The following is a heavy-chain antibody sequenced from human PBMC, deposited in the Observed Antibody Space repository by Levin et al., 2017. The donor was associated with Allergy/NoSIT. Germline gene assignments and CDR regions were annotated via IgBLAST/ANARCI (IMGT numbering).Heavy chain of an antibody. CDR3: ATGEGPTPKLRLGESGVDY. CDR2: IYSGGST. J-gene: IGHJ4*02. CDR1: GFTVSSNY. V-gene: IGHV3-53*01. D-gene: IGHD3-16*01. Sequence: GGSLRLSCAASGFTVSSNYMSWVRQAPGKGLEWVSVIYSGGSTYYADSVKGRFTISRDNSKNTLYLQMNSLRAEDTAVYYCATGEGPTPKLRLGESGVDYWGQGTLVTVSS.